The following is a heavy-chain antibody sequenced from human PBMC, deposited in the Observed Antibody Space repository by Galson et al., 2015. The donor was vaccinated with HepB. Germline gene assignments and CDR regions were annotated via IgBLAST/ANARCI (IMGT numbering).Heavy chain of an antibody. CDR1: GGSITTNYYY. Sequence: SETLSLTCSVSGGSITTNYYYWGWVRQPPGKGLEWIGSIYYDGNTYYNPSLKSRVTISMDTSKNQFSLNLRSVTAADTAIYYCARRGDYWGLGTLVTVSS. CDR3: ARRGDY. V-gene: IGHV4-39*01. J-gene: IGHJ4*02. CDR2: IYYDGNT. D-gene: IGHD3-16*01.